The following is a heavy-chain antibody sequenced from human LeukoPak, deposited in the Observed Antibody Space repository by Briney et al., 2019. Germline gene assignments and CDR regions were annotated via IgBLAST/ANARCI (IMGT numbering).Heavy chain of an antibody. V-gene: IGHV1-18*01. CDR1: GYTFTSYG. J-gene: IGHJ6*03. D-gene: IGHD3-22*01. CDR2: ISAYNDNT. CDR3: ARSYDSSGYDYYYYMDV. Sequence: ASVKVSCKASGYTFTSYGISWVRQAPGQGLEWMGWISAYNDNTNYAQKLQGRVTMTTDTSTSTAYMELRSLRSDDTAVYYCARSYDSSGYDYYYYMDVWGKGTTVTVSS.